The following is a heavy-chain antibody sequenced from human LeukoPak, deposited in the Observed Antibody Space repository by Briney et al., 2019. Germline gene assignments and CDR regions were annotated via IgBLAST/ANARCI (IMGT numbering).Heavy chain of an antibody. V-gene: IGHV4-39*07. D-gene: IGHD3-3*01. Sequence: GPLRLSCAASGFTFSSYSMNWVRQAPGKGLEWIGSIYYSGSTYYNPSLKSRVTISVDTSKNQFSLKLSSVTAADTAVYYCARDRRFLEWLLGGWFDPWGQETLVTVSS. CDR2: IYYSGST. CDR1: GFTFSSYS. J-gene: IGHJ5*02. CDR3: ARDRRFLEWLLGGWFDP.